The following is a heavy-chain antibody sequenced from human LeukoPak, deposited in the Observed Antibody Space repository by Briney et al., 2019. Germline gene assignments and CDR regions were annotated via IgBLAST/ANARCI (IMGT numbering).Heavy chain of an antibody. CDR3: ARHMTTANNWFDP. V-gene: IGHV1-2*02. CDR1: GYTFTGYY. Sequence: ASVKVSCKASGYTFTGYYMHWVRQAPGQGLEWMGWINPNSGGTYYEQKFQGRVIMTRDTSISTAYMELSRLRFDDTAVYYCARHMTTANNWFDPWGQGTLVTVSS. J-gene: IGHJ5*02. CDR2: INPNSGGT. D-gene: IGHD4-17*01.